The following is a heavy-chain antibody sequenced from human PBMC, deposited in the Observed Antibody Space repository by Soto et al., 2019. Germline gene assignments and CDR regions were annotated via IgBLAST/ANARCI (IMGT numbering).Heavy chain of an antibody. CDR2: ISSGGGST. CDR1: GFTFSSYA. D-gene: IGHD6-13*01. CDR3: AKRLSYSSSWYYLDY. J-gene: IGHJ4*02. Sequence: GGSLRLSCAASGFTFSSYAMSWVRQAPGKGLEWVSAISSGGGSTYYADSVKGRFTISRDNSKNTLYLQMNSLRAEDTAVYYCAKRLSYSSSWYYLDYWGQGTLVTVSS. V-gene: IGHV3-23*01.